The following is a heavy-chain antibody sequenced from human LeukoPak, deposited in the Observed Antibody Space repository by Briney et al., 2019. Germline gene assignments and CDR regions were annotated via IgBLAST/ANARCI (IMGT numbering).Heavy chain of an antibody. CDR3: ATGVVPAAIPYYYCYYYMDV. J-gene: IGHJ6*03. CDR1: GYTFASYA. V-gene: IGHV1-69*05. Sequence: ASVKVSCKASGYTFASYAISWVRQAPGQGLEWIGGIIPIFGTANYAQKFQGRVTITTDESTSTAYMALSSLRSEDTAVYYCATGVVPAAIPYYYCYYYMDVWGKGTTVTVSS. CDR2: IIPIFGTA. D-gene: IGHD2-2*02.